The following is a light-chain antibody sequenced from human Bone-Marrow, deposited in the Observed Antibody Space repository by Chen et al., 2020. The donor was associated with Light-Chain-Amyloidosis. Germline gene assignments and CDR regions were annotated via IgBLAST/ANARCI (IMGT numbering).Light chain of an antibody. Sequence: SYVLTQPSSVSVAPGQTATIACGGNNIGSTRVHWYQQTPGQAPLLVVYDDSDRPSGIPERLSGSNSGHTATLTISRVEAWDESDYYCQVWDRSSDRPVFGGGTKLTVL. CDR3: QVWDRSSDRPV. CDR1: NIGSTR. J-gene: IGLJ3*02. V-gene: IGLV3-21*02. CDR2: DDS.